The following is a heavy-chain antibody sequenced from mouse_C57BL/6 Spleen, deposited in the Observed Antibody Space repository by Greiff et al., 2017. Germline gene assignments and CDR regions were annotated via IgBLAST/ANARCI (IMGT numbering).Heavy chain of an antibody. D-gene: IGHD2-5*01. CDR1: GFNIKDYY. V-gene: IGHV14-2*01. CDR2: IDPEDGET. Sequence: VQLKESGAELVKPGASVKLSCTASGFNIKDYYMHWVKQRTEQGLEWIGRIDPEDGETKYAPKFQGKATITADTSSNTAYLQLSSLTSEDTAVYYCAREVYSNYGDYYAMDYWGQGTSVTVSS. J-gene: IGHJ4*01. CDR3: AREVYSNYGDYYAMDY.